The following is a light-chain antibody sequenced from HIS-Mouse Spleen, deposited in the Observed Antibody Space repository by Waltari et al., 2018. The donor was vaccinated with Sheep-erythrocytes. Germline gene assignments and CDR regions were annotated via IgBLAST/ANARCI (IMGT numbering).Light chain of an antibody. CDR3: CSYAGSYNHV. CDR2: DVS. CDR1: SSDVGCYNY. J-gene: IGLJ1*01. V-gene: IGLV2-11*01. Sequence: QSALTPPRSVSGSPGQSITISCTGTSSDVGCYNYFSWYQQYPGKAPKLMIYDVSKRPSGVPDRFSGSKSGNTASLTISGLQAEDEADYYCCSYAGSYNHVFATGTKVTVL.